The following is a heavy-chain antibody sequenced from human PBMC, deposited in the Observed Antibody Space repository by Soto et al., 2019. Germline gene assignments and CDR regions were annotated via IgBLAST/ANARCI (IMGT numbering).Heavy chain of an antibody. Sequence: QITLKESGPTLMKPTQTLTLTCTFSGFSLTTTGVGVGWIRQPPGKALEWLALIYWDDDKRYSPSLKSRLTSSKDTSNNQVVLTMANVDPVDTATYDCAHRHRLDETWNYGAFDIWGQGTVVTVSS. D-gene: IGHD1-7*01. CDR2: IYWDDDK. CDR3: AHRHRLDETWNYGAFDI. CDR1: GFSLTTTGVG. V-gene: IGHV2-5*02. J-gene: IGHJ3*02.